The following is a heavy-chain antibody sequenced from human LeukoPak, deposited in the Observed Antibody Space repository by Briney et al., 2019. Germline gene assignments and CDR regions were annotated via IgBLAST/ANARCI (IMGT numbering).Heavy chain of an antibody. V-gene: IGHV4-59*11. D-gene: IGHD6-13*01. CDR3: ARRGIAAAGNFDY. J-gene: IGHJ4*02. Sequence: SETLSLTCTVSGGSISSHYWSWIRQPPGKGLEWIGYIYYSGSTNYNPSLKSRVTISVDTSKNQFSLKLSSVTAADTAVYYCARRGIAAAGNFDYWGQGTLVTVS. CDR1: GGSISSHY. CDR2: IYYSGST.